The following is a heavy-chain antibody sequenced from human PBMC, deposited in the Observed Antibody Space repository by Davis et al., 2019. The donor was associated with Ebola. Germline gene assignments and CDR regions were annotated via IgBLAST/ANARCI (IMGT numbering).Heavy chain of an antibody. CDR3: ARGDWVTGNFDD. Sequence: PSETLSLTCTVSGGSISSSRYYWGWIRQPPGKGLEWIGTIYYTGRTYDNPSLKSRVTISVDTSKNQFALKLHSVTAADTAVYYCARGDWVTGNFDDWCQGILVTVSS. CDR1: GGSISSSRYY. D-gene: IGHD1-20*01. CDR2: IYYTGRT. J-gene: IGHJ4*02. V-gene: IGHV4-39*06.